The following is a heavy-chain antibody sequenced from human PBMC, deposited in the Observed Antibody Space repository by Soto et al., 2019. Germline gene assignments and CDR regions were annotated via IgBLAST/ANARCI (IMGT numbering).Heavy chain of an antibody. CDR3: ATSHMIAAPLHY. J-gene: IGHJ4*02. V-gene: IGHV5-51*01. CDR2: IYPGDSDT. CDR1: GYNIIGYC. D-gene: IGHD6-6*01. Sequence: KVSGYNIIGYCVGWMLKMPGKGLEWMGIIYPGDSDTRYSPSFQGQVTISADKSISTAYLQWSSLKASDTAIYYCATSHMIAAPLHYCGPGTLITASS.